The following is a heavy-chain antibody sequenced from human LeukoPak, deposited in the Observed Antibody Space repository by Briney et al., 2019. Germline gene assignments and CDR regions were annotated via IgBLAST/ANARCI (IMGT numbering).Heavy chain of an antibody. CDR3: ARAKNQLPRFDP. CDR1: GGSICSGGYS. V-gene: IGHV4-30-2*01. CDR2: IYHSGST. J-gene: IGHJ5*02. Sequence: SETLSLTCAVSGGSICSGGYSWSWIRQPPGKGLEWIGYIYHSGSTYYNPSLKSRVTISVDRSKNQFSLKLSSVTAADTAVYYCARAKNQLPRFDPWGQGTLVTVSS. D-gene: IGHD2-2*01.